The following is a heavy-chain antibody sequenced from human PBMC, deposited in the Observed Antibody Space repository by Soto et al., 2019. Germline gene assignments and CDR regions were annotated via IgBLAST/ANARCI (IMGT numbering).Heavy chain of an antibody. CDR3: ARARRGAPYYYTMDL. CDR2: ISGSGGIT. CDR1: GFTFSSYA. D-gene: IGHD3-10*01. J-gene: IGHJ6*02. V-gene: IGHV3-23*01. Sequence: PGGSLRLSCIASGFTFSSYATTWVRQAPGKGLEWVSDISGSGGITYYADSVKGRFTISRDNSKNTLNLQMNSLRADDTAVYYCARARRGAPYYYTMDLWGQGTTVTVSS.